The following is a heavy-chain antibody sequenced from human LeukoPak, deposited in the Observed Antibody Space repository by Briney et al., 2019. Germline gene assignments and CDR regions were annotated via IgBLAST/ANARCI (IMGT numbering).Heavy chain of an antibody. Sequence: GGSLRLSCAASGFTFSSYAMSWVRQAPGKGREWVSAISGTGTNTNYEDSVKGRFTISRDNSKNTLYLQMNSLRAEDTAVYYCAKQGANWGSGYFDYWGQGTLVTVSS. J-gene: IGHJ4*02. CDR3: AKQGANWGSGYFDY. CDR1: GFTFSSYA. V-gene: IGHV3-23*01. D-gene: IGHD7-27*01. CDR2: ISGTGTNT.